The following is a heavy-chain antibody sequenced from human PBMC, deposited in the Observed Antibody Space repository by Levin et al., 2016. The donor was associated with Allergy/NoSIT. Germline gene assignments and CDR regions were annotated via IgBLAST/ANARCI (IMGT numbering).Heavy chain of an antibody. J-gene: IGHJ5*01. D-gene: IGHD3/OR15-3a*01. CDR3: ARGDDFWTGYGWFDS. CDR1: GFSLSTTGVG. Sequence: SGPTLVKPTQTLTLACTFSGFSLSTTGVGVGWLRQPPGKALQWLALMYWDDDKRYNPSVNSRLTITKDTSKNQVVLRMTNVDPVDTATYYCARGDDFWTGYGWFDSWGQGTLVTVSS. V-gene: IGHV2-5*02. CDR2: MYWDDDK.